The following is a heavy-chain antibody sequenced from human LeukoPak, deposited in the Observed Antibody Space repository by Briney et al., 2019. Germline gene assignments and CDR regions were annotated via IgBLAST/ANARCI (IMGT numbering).Heavy chain of an antibody. V-gene: IGHV1-2*02. CDR1: GYTFTGYY. CDR2: INPNSGGT. D-gene: IGHD3-10*01. Sequence: ASVKVSCTASGYTFTGYYMHWVRQAPGQGLEWMGWINPNSGGTNYAQKFQGRVTMTRDTSISTAYMELSRLRSDDTAVYYCARSGLYGSGSYYGSWFDPWGQGTLVTVSS. CDR3: ARSGLYGSGSYYGSWFDP. J-gene: IGHJ5*02.